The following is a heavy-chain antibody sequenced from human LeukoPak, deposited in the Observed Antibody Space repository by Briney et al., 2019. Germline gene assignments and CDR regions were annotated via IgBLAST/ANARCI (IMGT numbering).Heavy chain of an antibody. CDR2: IYYSGST. CDR3: ARDRYSSSPWFDP. Sequence: KPSETLSLTCTVSGGSISSSSYYWGWIRQPPGKGLEWIGSIYYSGSTYYNPSLKSRVTISVDTSKNQFSLKLSSVTAADTAVYYCARDRYSSSPWFDPWGQGTLVTVSP. J-gene: IGHJ5*02. CDR1: GGSISSSSYY. D-gene: IGHD6-13*01. V-gene: IGHV4-39*07.